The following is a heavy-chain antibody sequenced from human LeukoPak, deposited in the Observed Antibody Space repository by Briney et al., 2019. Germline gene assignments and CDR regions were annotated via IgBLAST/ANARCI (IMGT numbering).Heavy chain of an antibody. CDR1: GFTFSSYG. V-gene: IGHV3-23*01. J-gene: IGHJ6*02. CDR2: ISGSGGST. D-gene: IGHD6-6*01. Sequence: GGSLRLSCAASGFTFSSYGMSWVRQAPGKGLEWVSAISGSGGSTYYADSVKGRFTISRDNSKDTLYLQMNSLRAEDTAVYYCAKVSRALVTYYYYGLDVWGQGATVTVSS. CDR3: AKVSRALVTYYYYGLDV.